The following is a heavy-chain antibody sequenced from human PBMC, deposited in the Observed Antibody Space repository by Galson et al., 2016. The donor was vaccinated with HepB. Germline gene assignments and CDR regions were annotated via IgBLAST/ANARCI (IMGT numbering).Heavy chain of an antibody. D-gene: IGHD5-24*01. CDR3: ATPGGDDYRDDY. V-gene: IGHV4-39*01. Sequence: SETLSLTCTVSGGSISSSSYYWGWIRQPPGKGLEWIGSFYYSGITYYNPSLKSRVTISVDTSENQFSLKLSSVAAADTAVYYCATPGGDDYRDDYWGQGTLVTVSS. CDR1: GGSISSSSYY. J-gene: IGHJ4*02. CDR2: FYYSGIT.